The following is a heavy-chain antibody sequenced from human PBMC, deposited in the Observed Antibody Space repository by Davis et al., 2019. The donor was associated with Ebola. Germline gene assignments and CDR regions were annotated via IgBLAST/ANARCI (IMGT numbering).Heavy chain of an antibody. J-gene: IGHJ6*02. V-gene: IGHV3-48*02. Sequence: GGSLRLSCAASGFTFSSYSMSWVRQPPGKGLEWVSYISSSSSTIYYADSVKGRFTISRDNAKNSLYLQMNSLRDEDTAVYYCARDRYCGYDLIGYYYYYGMDVWGQGTTVTVSS. CDR2: ISSSSSTI. D-gene: IGHD5-12*01. CDR1: GFTFSSYS. CDR3: ARDRYCGYDLIGYYYYYGMDV.